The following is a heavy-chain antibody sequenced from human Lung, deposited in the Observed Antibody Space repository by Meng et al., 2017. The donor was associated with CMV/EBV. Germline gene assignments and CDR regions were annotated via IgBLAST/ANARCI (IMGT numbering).Heavy chain of an antibody. CDR2: INPRGGGP. CDR1: GYTFADYF. Sequence: ASVKVSCKASGYTFADYFIHWVRQAPGQGLEWMGRINPRGGGPNYVQKYQDRVTLTMDTSITTAYLEMSGLTSDDTAVYCCAREAETANEYWGQGTLVTVSS. J-gene: IGHJ4*02. CDR3: AREAETANEY. V-gene: IGHV1-2*02. D-gene: IGHD5-18*01.